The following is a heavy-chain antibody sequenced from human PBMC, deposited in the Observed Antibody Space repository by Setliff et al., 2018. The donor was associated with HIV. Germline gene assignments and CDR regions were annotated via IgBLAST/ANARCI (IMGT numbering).Heavy chain of an antibody. CDR2: ISGSGGST. CDR3: ARGPQYNFWGGYLGL. J-gene: IGHJ4*02. CDR1: GLSFSSYV. Sequence: PGGSMRLSCAASGLSFSSYVMSWVRQAPGKGLEWVSGISGSGGSTYYADSVRGRFTISRDNAKNTVYLQLTSLRAEDTAVYYCARGPQYNFWGGYLGLWGQGTLVTVSS. D-gene: IGHD3-3*01. V-gene: IGHV3-23*01.